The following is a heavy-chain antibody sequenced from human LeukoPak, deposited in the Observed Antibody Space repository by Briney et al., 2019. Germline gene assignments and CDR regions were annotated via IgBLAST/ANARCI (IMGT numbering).Heavy chain of an antibody. CDR3: AREEGQWLELDY. Sequence: PSETLSLTCAVYGGSFSGYYWSWIRQPPGKGLEWIGEINHSGSTNYNPSLKSRVTISVDTSKNQFSLKLSSVTAADTAVYYCAREEGQWLELDYWGQGTLVTVSS. CDR2: INHSGST. D-gene: IGHD6-19*01. V-gene: IGHV4-34*01. J-gene: IGHJ4*02. CDR1: GGSFSGYY.